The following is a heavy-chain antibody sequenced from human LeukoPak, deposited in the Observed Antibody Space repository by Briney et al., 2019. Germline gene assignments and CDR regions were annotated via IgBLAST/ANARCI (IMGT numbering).Heavy chain of an antibody. Sequence: GGSLRLSCAASGFTLRSYTMTWVRQAPGKGLEWVSSISSSSGNTYYADSVKGRFTISRDPSQNTLYLQMNSLRAEDTAVYYCAKHSSSWYRDFDYWGQGTLVTVSS. J-gene: IGHJ4*02. CDR2: ISSSSGNT. CDR1: GFTLRSYT. V-gene: IGHV3-23*01. CDR3: AKHSSSWYRDFDY. D-gene: IGHD6-13*01.